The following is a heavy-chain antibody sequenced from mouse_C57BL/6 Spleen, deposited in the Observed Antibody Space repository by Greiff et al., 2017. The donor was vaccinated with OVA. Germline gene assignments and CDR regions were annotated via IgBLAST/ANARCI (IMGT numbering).Heavy chain of an antibody. V-gene: IGHV1-75*01. D-gene: IGHD1-1*02. J-gene: IGHJ4*01. CDR3: AKRGTYYAMDY. CDR1: GYTFTDYY. Sequence: VQVVESGPELVKPGASVKISCKASGYTFTDYYINWVKQRPGQGLEWIGWIFPGSGSTYYNEKFKGKATLTVDKSSSTAYMLLSSLTAEDSAVYFCAKRGTYYAMDYWGQGTSVTVSS. CDR2: IFPGSGST.